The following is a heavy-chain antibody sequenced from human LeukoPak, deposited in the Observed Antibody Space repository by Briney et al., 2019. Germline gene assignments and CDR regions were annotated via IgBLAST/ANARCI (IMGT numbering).Heavy chain of an antibody. V-gene: IGHV4-4*02. CDR1: GGSISSSNW. J-gene: IGHJ4*02. CDR2: IYHSGST. D-gene: IGHD3-3*01. Sequence: SETLSLTCAVSGGSISSSNWWSWVRQPPGKGLEWIGEIYHSGSTNYNPSLKSRVTISVDTSKNQFSLKLSSVTAADTAVYYCARLSLFGVVIIGFDYWGQGTLVTVSS. CDR3: ARLSLFGVVIIGFDY.